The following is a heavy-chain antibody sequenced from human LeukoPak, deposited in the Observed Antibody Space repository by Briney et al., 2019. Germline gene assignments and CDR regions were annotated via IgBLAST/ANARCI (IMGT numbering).Heavy chain of an antibody. CDR3: AKGEDSSGWYGAFDM. V-gene: IGHV3-30*02. Sequence: GGSLRLSCAASGFTFNNYGMHWVRQAPGKGLEWVAFIRYNGNNQYYADSVKGRFTISRDNSKNSLYLQMNSLRAEDTAVYYCAKGEDSSGWYGAFDMWGQGTMVTVSS. CDR1: GFTFNNYG. D-gene: IGHD6-19*01. J-gene: IGHJ3*02. CDR2: IRYNGNNQ.